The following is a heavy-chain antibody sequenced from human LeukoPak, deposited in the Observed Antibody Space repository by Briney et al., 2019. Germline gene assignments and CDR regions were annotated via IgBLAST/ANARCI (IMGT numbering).Heavy chain of an antibody. V-gene: IGHV4-38-2*02. CDR1: GYSISSGYY. CDR2: IYHSGST. Sequence: PSETLSLTCTVSGYSISSGYYWGWIRQPPGKGLEWIGSIYHSGSTYYNPSLKSRVTISVDTSKDQFSLKLSSVTAADTAVYYCASPYLFTVTTPRAFDYWGQGTLVTVSS. J-gene: IGHJ4*02. D-gene: IGHD4-17*01. CDR3: ASPYLFTVTTPRAFDY.